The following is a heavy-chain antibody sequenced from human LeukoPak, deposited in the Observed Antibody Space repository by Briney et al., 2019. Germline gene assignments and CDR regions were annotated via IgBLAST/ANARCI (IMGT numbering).Heavy chain of an antibody. CDR2: IIPIFGTA. CDR3: ARSSIIAAAGPYYFDY. J-gene: IGHJ4*02. Sequence: SVKVSCKASGGTFSSYAISWVRQAPGQGLEWMGGIIPIFGTANYAQKFQGRVTITAEKSTSTAYMELSSLRSEDTAVYYCARSSIIAAAGPYYFDYWGRGTLVTVSS. V-gene: IGHV1-69*06. D-gene: IGHD6-13*01. CDR1: GGTFSSYA.